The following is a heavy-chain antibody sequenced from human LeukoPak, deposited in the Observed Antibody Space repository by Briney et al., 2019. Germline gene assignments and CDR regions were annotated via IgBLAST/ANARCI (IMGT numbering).Heavy chain of an antibody. V-gene: IGHV7-4-1*02. CDR1: GYAFSSYP. CDR3: ARGPSPLSSSWYVFDF. D-gene: IGHD6-13*01. J-gene: IGHJ4*02. Sequence: ASVKVSCKASGYAFSSYPMNWERQAPGQGLEWMGWISTNSGNPTYAQGFTGRFVFSLDTSVSTAYLQISSLKAEDTAVYYCARGPSPLSSSWYVFDFWGQGTLVTVSS. CDR2: ISTNSGNP.